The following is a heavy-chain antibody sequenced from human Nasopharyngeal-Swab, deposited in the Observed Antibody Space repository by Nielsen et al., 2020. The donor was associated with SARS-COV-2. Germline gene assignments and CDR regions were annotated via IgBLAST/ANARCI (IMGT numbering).Heavy chain of an antibody. V-gene: IGHV3-74*01. Sequence: GGSLRLSCAASGFTFSSYEMNWVRQAPGKGLVWVSRLKTDGSDTRYADSVKGRFTISRDNAKNTLYLQINSLRAEDTAVYYCVRETSTSGAYYFDYWGRGTRVTVSS. J-gene: IGHJ4*02. D-gene: IGHD2-2*01. CDR1: GFTFSSYE. CDR3: VRETSTSGAYYFDY. CDR2: LKTDGSDT.